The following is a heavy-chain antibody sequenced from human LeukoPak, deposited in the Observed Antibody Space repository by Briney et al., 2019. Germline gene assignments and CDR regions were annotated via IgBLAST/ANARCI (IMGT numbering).Heavy chain of an antibody. Sequence: ASVKVSCKASGYTFTGYYMHWVRQAPGHGLEWMGWIKPNSGGTNYAQKFQGGVTMTRDTSISTAYMELSRLRSDDTAVYYCARDSLELHFVYWGQGTLVTVSS. CDR2: IKPNSGGT. D-gene: IGHD1-7*01. CDR1: GYTFTGYY. CDR3: ARDSLELHFVY. J-gene: IGHJ4*02. V-gene: IGHV1-2*02.